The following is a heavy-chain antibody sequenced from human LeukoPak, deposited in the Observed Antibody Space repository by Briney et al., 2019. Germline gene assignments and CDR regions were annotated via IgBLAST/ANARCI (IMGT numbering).Heavy chain of an antibody. J-gene: IGHJ6*04. CDR2: INSDGSTT. CDR1: GLTFSSYW. CDR3: AELGITMIGGV. V-gene: IGHV3-74*01. Sequence: PGGSPRLSCAASGLTFSSYWMHWVRQAPGKGLVWVSRINSDGSTTTYADSVKGRFTISRDNAKNTLYLQMNSLRAEDTAVYYCAELGITMIGGVWGKGTTVTISS. D-gene: IGHD3-10*02.